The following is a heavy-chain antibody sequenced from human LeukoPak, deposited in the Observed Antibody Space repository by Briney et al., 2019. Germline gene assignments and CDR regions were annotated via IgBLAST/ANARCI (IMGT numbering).Heavy chain of an antibody. D-gene: IGHD1-26*01. CDR2: IKQDGSEK. Sequence: GGSLRLSCAASGFTFSSYWMSWVRQAPGKGLEWAANIKQDGSEKYYVDSAKGRFTISRDNAKNSLYLQMNSLRAEDTAVYYCASQYSGSWYFDLWGRGTLVTVSS. CDR1: GFTFSSYW. CDR3: ASQYSGSWYFDL. V-gene: IGHV3-7*01. J-gene: IGHJ2*01.